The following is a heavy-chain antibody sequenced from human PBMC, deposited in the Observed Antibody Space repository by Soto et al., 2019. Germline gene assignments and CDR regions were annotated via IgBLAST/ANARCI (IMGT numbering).Heavy chain of an antibody. CDR2: IYDSGST. CDR1: GASVNSDVYY. V-gene: IGHV4-31*03. CDR3: ARAPHYEILAAIDY. D-gene: IGHD3-9*01. J-gene: IGHJ4*02. Sequence: QVQLQESGPGLVRPSQTLSLTCTVSGASVNSDVYYWTWIRQHPEKGLEWIGYIYDSGSTYYNPSLESRVSISLDTHNNQFSLNLKSVTAADTAIYYCARAPHYEILAAIDYWGQGTLVTVSS.